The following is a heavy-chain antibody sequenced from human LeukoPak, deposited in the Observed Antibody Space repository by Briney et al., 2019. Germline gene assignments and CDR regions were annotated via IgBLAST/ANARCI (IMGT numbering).Heavy chain of an antibody. CDR3: ARGGALSSSGYYHY. CDR2: ISSSSSYI. D-gene: IGHD3-22*01. Sequence: GGSLRLSCAASGFTFSSYSMNWVRQAPGKGLEWVSSISSSSSYIYYADSVKGRFTISRDNAKSSLYLQMNSLRAEDTAVYYCARGGALSSSGYYHYWGQGTLVTVSS. V-gene: IGHV3-21*01. CDR1: GFTFSSYS. J-gene: IGHJ4*02.